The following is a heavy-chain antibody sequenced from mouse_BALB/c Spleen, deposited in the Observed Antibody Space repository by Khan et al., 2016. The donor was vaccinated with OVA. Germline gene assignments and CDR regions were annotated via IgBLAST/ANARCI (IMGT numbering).Heavy chain of an antibody. CDR3: AREWGGWFPY. CDR1: GYTFTDYN. Sequence: VQLKESGAELARPGASVKLSCKASGYTFTDYNINWVKQRTGQGLEWIGEIYPGSNNTYYNEKFKGKATLTADKSSSTAYMQLSSLTSEDSAVYFCAREWGGWFPYWGQGTLVTVSA. J-gene: IGHJ3*01. CDR2: IYPGSNNT. V-gene: IGHV1-77*01.